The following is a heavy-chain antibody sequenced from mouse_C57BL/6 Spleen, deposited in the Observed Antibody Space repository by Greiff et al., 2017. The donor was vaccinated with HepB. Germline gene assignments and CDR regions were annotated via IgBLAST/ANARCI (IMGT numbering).Heavy chain of an antibody. J-gene: IGHJ4*01. V-gene: IGHV1-52*01. CDR3: ARYNYGNFYAIDY. D-gene: IGHD2-1*01. CDR1: GYTFTSYW. Sequence: QVQLQQPGAELVRPGSSVKLSCKASGYTFTSYWMQWVKQRPRQGLEWIGNIDPSDSETHYNQKFKDKATLTVDKSSSTAYMQLSSLTSEDSAVYYCARYNYGNFYAIDYWGQGTSVTVSS. CDR2: IDPSDSET.